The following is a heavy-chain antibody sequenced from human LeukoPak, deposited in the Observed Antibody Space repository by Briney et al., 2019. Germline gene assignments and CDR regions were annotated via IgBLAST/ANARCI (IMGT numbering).Heavy chain of an antibody. D-gene: IGHD5-24*01. CDR2: INVNGGSM. Sequence: GGSLRLSCAASGVSFKDYYWSWIRQVPGEGLEWISYINVNGGSMQYADSVKGRFSISRDNPKNSLSLEMNSLRAEDTAVYYCARGPRMLADGSYYFDYWGQGTLVTVSS. V-gene: IGHV3-11*01. CDR1: GVSFKDYY. CDR3: ARGPRMLADGSYYFDY. J-gene: IGHJ4*02.